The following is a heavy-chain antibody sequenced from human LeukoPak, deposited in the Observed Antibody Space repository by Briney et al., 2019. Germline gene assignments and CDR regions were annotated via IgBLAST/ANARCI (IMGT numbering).Heavy chain of an antibody. D-gene: IGHD3-9*01. CDR1: GYSISRGYY. V-gene: IGHV4-38-2*02. J-gene: IGHJ6*02. Sequence: SETLSPTCTVSGYSISRGYYWSWIRQPPGKGLEWIGEINHSGSTNYNPSLKRRVTISVDTSKNQFSLKLSSVTDADTAVYYCARANDILTGYRRKSNYYGMDVWGQGTTVTVSS. CDR2: INHSGST. CDR3: ARANDILTGYRRKSNYYGMDV.